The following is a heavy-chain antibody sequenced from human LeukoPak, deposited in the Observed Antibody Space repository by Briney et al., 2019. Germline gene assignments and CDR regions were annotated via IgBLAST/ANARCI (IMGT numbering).Heavy chain of an antibody. Sequence: SVKVSCKASGGTFSSYAISWVRQAPGQALGWRGGFIPIFCTANYAQKFQGRVTITADESTSTAYMELSSLRSEDTAVYYCARAPPHYDILTGYLRGYFDYWGQGTLVTVSS. J-gene: IGHJ4*02. CDR2: FIPIFCTA. D-gene: IGHD3-9*01. V-gene: IGHV1-69*13. CDR3: ARAPPHYDILTGYLRGYFDY. CDR1: GGTFSSYA.